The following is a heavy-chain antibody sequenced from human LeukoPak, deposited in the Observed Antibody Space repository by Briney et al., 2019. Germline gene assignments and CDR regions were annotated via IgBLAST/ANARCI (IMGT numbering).Heavy chain of an antibody. D-gene: IGHD6-19*01. Sequence: GGSLRLSCAASGFTYSSYGMHWVRQAPGKGLEWVAVISYDGGNKYYADSVKGRFTISRDNSKNTLYLQMNSLRAEDTAVFYCAKAPISGGWYYYVDSWGQGTLVTVSS. CDR1: GFTYSSYG. J-gene: IGHJ4*02. CDR2: ISYDGGNK. V-gene: IGHV3-30*18. CDR3: AKAPISGGWYYYVDS.